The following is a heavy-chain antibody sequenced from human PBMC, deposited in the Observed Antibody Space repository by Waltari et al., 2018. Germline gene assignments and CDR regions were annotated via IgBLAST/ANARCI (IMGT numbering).Heavy chain of an antibody. CDR3: ARGIPVEYSSSSGPNGAFDI. CDR1: GGSFSGYY. V-gene: IGHV4-34*01. D-gene: IGHD6-6*01. Sequence: QVQLQQWGAGLLKPSETLSLTCAVYGGSFSGYYWSWIRQPPGKGLEWIGEINHSGSTNYNPSLKSRVTISVDTSKNQFSLKLSSVTAADTAVYYCARGIPVEYSSSSGPNGAFDIWGQGTMVTVSS. J-gene: IGHJ3*02. CDR2: INHSGST.